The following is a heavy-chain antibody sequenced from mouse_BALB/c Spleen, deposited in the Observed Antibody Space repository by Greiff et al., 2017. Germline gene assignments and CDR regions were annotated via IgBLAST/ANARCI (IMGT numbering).Heavy chain of an antibody. V-gene: IGHV5-4*02. J-gene: IGHJ3*01. Sequence: DVKLVESGGGLVKPGGSLKLSCAASGFTFSDYYMYWVRQTPEKRLEWVATISDGGSYTYYPDSVKGRFTISRDNAKNNLYLQMSSLKSEDTAMYYCARETARAPWFAYWGQGTLVTVSA. CDR1: GFTFSDYY. CDR2: ISDGGSYT. D-gene: IGHD3-2*01. CDR3: ARETARAPWFAY.